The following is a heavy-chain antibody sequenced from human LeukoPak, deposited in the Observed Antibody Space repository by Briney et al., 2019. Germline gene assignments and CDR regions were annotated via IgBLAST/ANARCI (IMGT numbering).Heavy chain of an antibody. V-gene: IGHV4-31*03. CDR2: ICYSGST. J-gene: IGHJ4*02. CDR3: AREATVTTAGFDY. D-gene: IGHD4-17*01. CDR1: GGSISSGGYY. Sequence: PSETLSLTCTVSGGSISSGGYYWSWIRQHPGKGLEWIGYICYSGSTYYNPSLKSRVTISVDTSKNQFSLKLSSVTAADTAVYYCAREATVTTAGFDYWGQGTLVTVSS.